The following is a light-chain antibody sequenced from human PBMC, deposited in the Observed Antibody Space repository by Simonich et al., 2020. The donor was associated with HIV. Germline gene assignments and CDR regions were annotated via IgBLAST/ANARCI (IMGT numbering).Light chain of an antibody. CDR1: QSVSRSY. CDR3: QQYYSIPYT. J-gene: IGKJ2*01. Sequence: EIVLTQFPGTLSLSPGERAPLSCRASQSVSRSYLAWYQQKPGLAPRLLIYDASSRATGIPDRFSGSGSGTDFTLTISRLEPEEFAVYYCQQYYSIPYTFGQGSKLEI. V-gene: IGKV3D-20*01. CDR2: DAS.